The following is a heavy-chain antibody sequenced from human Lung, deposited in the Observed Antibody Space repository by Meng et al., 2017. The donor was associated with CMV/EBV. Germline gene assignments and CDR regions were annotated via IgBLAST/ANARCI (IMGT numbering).Heavy chain of an antibody. CDR1: GYSFTSYW. Sequence: GESLKISCKGSGYSFTSYWIGWVRQMPGKGLEWMGIIYPGDSDTRYSPSFQGQVTISADKSISTAYLQWSSLKASDTAMYYCARSGYCSSTSCDNWFDPWGQGTXVXVSS. J-gene: IGHJ5*02. V-gene: IGHV5-51*01. D-gene: IGHD2-2*03. CDR3: ARSGYCSSTSCDNWFDP. CDR2: IYPGDSDT.